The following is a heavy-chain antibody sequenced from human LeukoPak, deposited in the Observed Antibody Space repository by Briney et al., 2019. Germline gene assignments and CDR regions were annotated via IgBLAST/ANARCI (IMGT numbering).Heavy chain of an antibody. D-gene: IGHD3-10*01. CDR2: INSDGTST. Sequence: RAGGSLRLSCAASGFTFSSYGMHWVRQAPGKGLMCVSRINSDGTSTTYADSVKGRFTISRDNAKNTLYLQMNSLRAEDTAVYYCTRGSSYSDYWGQGTLVTVSS. V-gene: IGHV3-74*01. CDR3: TRGSSYSDY. J-gene: IGHJ4*02. CDR1: GFTFSSYG.